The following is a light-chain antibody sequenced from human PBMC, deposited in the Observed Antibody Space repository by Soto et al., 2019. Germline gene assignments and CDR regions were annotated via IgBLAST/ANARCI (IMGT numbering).Light chain of an antibody. CDR3: LQDFNFPRT. Sequence: AIQMTQSPSSLSASVGDTVTITCRASQGIRRDLSWYQQKPGEAPKLLIYSASDLQGAVPSRFRGSGSGTDFTLTISSLHPEDFATNYCLQDFNFPRTFGQGPKVEV. CDR2: SAS. V-gene: IGKV1-6*01. CDR1: QGIRRD. J-gene: IGKJ1*01.